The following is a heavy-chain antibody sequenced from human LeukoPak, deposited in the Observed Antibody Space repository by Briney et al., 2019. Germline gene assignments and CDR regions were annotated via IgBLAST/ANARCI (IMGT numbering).Heavy chain of an antibody. CDR1: GFTFSNHW. V-gene: IGHV3-7*04. CDR3: ARDAGTFDWSGGYFDC. J-gene: IGHJ4*02. D-gene: IGHD3-9*01. Sequence: GGSLRLSCAPSGFTFSNHWMSWVRQAPGKGLEWVANIKRDGSETHYVDSVKGRFSISRDNAKNSLYLQMNSLRAEDTAVYYCARDAGTFDWSGGYFDCWGQGTLVTVSS. CDR2: IKRDGSET.